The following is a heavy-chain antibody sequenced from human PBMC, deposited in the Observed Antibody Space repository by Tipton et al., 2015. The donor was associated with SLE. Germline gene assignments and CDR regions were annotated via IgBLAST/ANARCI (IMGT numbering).Heavy chain of an antibody. CDR2: IYYSGST. CDR3: ARRGTPNWNDEEPAFDI. CDR1: GGSISSHY. Sequence: TLSLTCTVSGGSISSHYWSWIRQPPGKGLEWIGYIYYSGSTNYNPSLKSRVTISVDTSKNQFSLKLSSVTAADTAVYYCARRGTPNWNDEEPAFDIWGQGTMVTVSS. J-gene: IGHJ3*02. V-gene: IGHV4-59*11. D-gene: IGHD1-1*01.